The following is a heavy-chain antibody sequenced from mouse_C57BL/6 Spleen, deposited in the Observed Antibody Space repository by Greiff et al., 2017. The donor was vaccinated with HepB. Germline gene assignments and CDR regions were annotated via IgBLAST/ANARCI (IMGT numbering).Heavy chain of an antibody. CDR2: IRNKANNHAT. CDR3: TLNYGSSYEYYFDY. J-gene: IGHJ2*01. CDR1: GFTFSDAW. Sequence: VQLKESGGGLVQPGGSMKLSCAASGFTFSDAWMDWVRQSPEKGLEWVAEIRNKANNHATYYAESVKGRFTISRDDSKSSVYLQMNSLRAEDTGIYYCTLNYGSSYEYYFDYWGQGTTLTVSS. D-gene: IGHD1-1*01. V-gene: IGHV6-6*01.